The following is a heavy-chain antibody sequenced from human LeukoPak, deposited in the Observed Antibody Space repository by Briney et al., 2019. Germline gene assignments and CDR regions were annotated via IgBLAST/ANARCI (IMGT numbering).Heavy chain of an antibody. CDR1: GFTFSNSA. Sequence: GGSLRLSCAAPGFTFSNSAMSWVRQAPGKGLEWVSTLSGSGITTYYADSVKGRFTISRDNSENTLYLQMNSLRAEDTAVYYCAKGIYSSGWSYFDYWGHGTLVTVSS. V-gene: IGHV3-23*01. D-gene: IGHD6-19*01. CDR2: LSGSGITT. J-gene: IGHJ4*01. CDR3: AKGIYSSGWSYFDY.